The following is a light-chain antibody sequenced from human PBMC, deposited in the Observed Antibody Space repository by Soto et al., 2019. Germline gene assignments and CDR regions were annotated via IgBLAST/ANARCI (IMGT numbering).Light chain of an antibody. J-gene: IGKJ5*01. CDR3: QQRNSWPPTFN. CDR1: QRVGSF. V-gene: IGKV3-11*01. Sequence: EVVLTQSPATLSLSPVERANLSSRTSQRVGSFLAWYQQTPGQAPRLLIYDTSIRATGIPARFSGSGSGTDFTLTISRLEPEDFAVYYCQQRNSWPPTFNCGQGTRRDI. CDR2: DTS.